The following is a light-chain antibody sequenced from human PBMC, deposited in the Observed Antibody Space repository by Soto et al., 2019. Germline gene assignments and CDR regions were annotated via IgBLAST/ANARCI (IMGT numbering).Light chain of an antibody. V-gene: IGKV1-33*01. Sequence: DIQMTQSPSSLSASVGDRVTITCQASQDISNYLNWYQQKPGKAPKLLIYDASNLETAVPSRFSGSGSGTDFTFAFSSLQPEDIATYYCQQYDNLPLTFGGGTKVEIK. CDR3: QQYDNLPLT. CDR2: DAS. J-gene: IGKJ4*01. CDR1: QDISNY.